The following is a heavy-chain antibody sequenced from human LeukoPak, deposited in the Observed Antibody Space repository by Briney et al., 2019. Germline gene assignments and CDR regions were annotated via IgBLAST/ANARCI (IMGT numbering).Heavy chain of an antibody. CDR2: IIPIFGTA. J-gene: IGHJ5*02. CDR3: ARIRSPVQLERLAGGNWFDP. D-gene: IGHD1-1*01. V-gene: IGHV1-69*13. CDR1: GGTFSSYA. Sequence: SVKVSCKASGGTFSSYAISWVQQAPGQGLEWMGGIIPIFGTANYAQKFQGRVTITADESTSTAYMELSSLRSEDTAVYYCARIRSPVQLERLAGGNWFDPWGQGTLVTVSS.